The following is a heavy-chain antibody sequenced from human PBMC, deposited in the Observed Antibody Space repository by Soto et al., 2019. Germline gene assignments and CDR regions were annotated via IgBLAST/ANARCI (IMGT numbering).Heavy chain of an antibody. J-gene: IGHJ5*02. D-gene: IGHD2-2*02. CDR2: INPSGGST. CDR1: GYTFTSYY. Sequence: QVQLVQSGAEVKKPGASVKVSCKASGYTFTSYYMHWVRQAPGQGLEWMGIINPSGGSTSYAQKFQGRVTMTRDTSTSTVYMELSSLGSEDTAVYYCARDYCSSTSCYRGWFDPWGQGTLVTVSS. V-gene: IGHV1-46*03. CDR3: ARDYCSSTSCYRGWFDP.